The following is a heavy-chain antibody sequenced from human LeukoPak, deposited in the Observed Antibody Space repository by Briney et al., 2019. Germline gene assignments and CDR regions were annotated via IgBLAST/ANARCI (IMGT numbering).Heavy chain of an antibody. Sequence: SETLTLTCTVSGGPVSSGSYYWSWIRQPPAKGLEWIGYIYYSGSTNYNPSLKSRVTISVDTSKNQFSLKLSSVTAADTAVFYCARVASGYDVFDIWGQGTMVTVSS. CDR2: IYYSGST. J-gene: IGHJ3*02. D-gene: IGHD3-3*01. CDR1: GGPVSSGSYY. CDR3: ARVASGYDVFDI. V-gene: IGHV4-61*01.